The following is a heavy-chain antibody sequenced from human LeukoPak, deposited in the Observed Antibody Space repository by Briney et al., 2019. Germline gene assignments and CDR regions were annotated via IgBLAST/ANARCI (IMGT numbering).Heavy chain of an antibody. CDR3: ARALYYYDSSGYGPGFDY. CDR1: GSTFSSYA. J-gene: IGHJ4*02. D-gene: IGHD3-22*01. Sequence: GRSLRLPCAVSGSTFSSYAMHWVRQAPGKGLEWVAVISYDGINKYYADSVKGRFTISRDNSKNTLYLQMNSLRAEDTAVCYCARALYYYDSSGYGPGFDYWAREPWSPSPQ. CDR2: ISYDGINK. V-gene: IGHV3-30-3*01.